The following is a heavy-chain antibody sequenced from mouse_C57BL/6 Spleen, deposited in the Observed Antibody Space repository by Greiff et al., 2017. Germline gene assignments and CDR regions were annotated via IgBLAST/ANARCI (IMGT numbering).Heavy chain of an antibody. CDR3: AREGTGDDY. J-gene: IGHJ2*01. D-gene: IGHD3-3*01. Sequence: QVQLKQPGPELVKPGASVKISCKASGYAFSSYWMNWVKQRPGKGLEWIGRIYPGDGDTNYNGKFKGKATLTADKSSSTAYMQLSRLTSEDSAVYFCAREGTGDDYWGQGTTLTVSS. CDR1: GYAFSSYW. CDR2: IYPGDGDT. V-gene: IGHV1-82*01.